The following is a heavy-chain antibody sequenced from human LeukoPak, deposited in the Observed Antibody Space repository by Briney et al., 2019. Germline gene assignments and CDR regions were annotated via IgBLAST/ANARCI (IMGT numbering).Heavy chain of an antibody. D-gene: IGHD3-16*02. J-gene: IGHJ5*02. V-gene: IGHV3-11*04. CDR1: GFTFSDYY. CDR2: ISSSGSTI. Sequence: GGSLRISCAASGFTFSDYYMSWIRQAPGKGLEWVSSISSSGSTIYYADSVKGRFTISWDNAKNSLYLQMNSLRAEDTAIYYCARAGFLITFGGVISWGQGTLVTVSS. CDR3: ARAGFLITFGGVIS.